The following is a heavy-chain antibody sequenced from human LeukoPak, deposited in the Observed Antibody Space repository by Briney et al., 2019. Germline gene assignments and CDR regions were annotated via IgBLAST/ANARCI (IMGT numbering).Heavy chain of an antibody. CDR2: IRPDGIET. J-gene: IGHJ4*02. CDR3: ARGCGRAHCPDFFDY. D-gene: IGHD2-21*02. Sequence: PGGSLRLSCAASGFIFCTSWMSRVRQAPGKGLEWGATIRPDGIETHYVDSVRDRFLISRDSSKSSLYLQMSSLREEDTAIYYCARGCGRAHCPDFFDYWGQGTLVPVSA. CDR1: GFIFCTSW. V-gene: IGHV3-7*01.